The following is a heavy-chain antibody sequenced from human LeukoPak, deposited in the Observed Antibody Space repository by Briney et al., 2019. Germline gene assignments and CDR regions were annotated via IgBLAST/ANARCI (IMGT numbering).Heavy chain of an antibody. CDR1: GFTFSSYG. CDR2: IWYDGSNK. Sequence: QSGRSLRLSCAAYGFTFSSYGMHWVRQAPGEGLEWVTVIWYDGSNKYYADSVKGRFTISRDNSKNTLYLQMSSLRAEDTAVYYCAKYRYGDYAHNFDYWGRGTLVTVSS. D-gene: IGHD4-17*01. CDR3: AKYRYGDYAHNFDY. J-gene: IGHJ4*02. V-gene: IGHV3-33*06.